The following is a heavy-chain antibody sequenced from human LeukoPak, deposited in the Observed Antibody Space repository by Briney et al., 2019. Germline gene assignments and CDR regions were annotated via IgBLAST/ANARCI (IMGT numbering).Heavy chain of an antibody. J-gene: IGHJ6*03. CDR2: TYYRSKWYN. CDR3: ARVTSSSWYGDYYYYMDV. V-gene: IGHV6-1*01. D-gene: IGHD6-13*01. Sequence: SQTLSLTCAISGDSVSSNSAAWNWIRQSPSRGLEWLGRTYYRSKWYNDYAVSVKSRITINPDTSKNQFSLQLNSVTPEDTAVYYCARVTSSSWYGDYYYYMDVWGKGTTVTVSS. CDR1: GDSVSSNSAA.